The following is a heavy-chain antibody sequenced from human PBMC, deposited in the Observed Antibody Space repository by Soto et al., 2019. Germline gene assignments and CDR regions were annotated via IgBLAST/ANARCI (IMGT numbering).Heavy chain of an antibody. CDR2: IIPIFGTA. J-gene: IGHJ5*02. D-gene: IGHD6-19*01. V-gene: IGHV1-69*13. Sequence: SVKVSCKASGGTFSSYAISWVRQAPGQGLEWMGGIIPIFGTANYAQKFQGRVAITADESTSTAYMELSSLRSEDTAVYYCARVGLNSSGPFDPWGQGTLVTVSS. CDR1: GGTFSSYA. CDR3: ARVGLNSSGPFDP.